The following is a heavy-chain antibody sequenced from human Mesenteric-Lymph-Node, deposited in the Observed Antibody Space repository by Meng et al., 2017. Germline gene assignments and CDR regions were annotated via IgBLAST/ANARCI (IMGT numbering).Heavy chain of an antibody. V-gene: IGHV4-30-4*01. CDR3: ARNYYFDY. CDR2: IYYTGST. Sequence: QVGAPVSGPGLVKPSQTLSLTCTVSGGSINSGDYYWSWLRQPPGKGLECIGYIYYTGSTYYNPSLKSRVTISMDTSKNQFSLRLSSVTAADTAVYYCARNYYFDYWGQGTLVTVSS. J-gene: IGHJ4*02. CDR1: GGSINSGDYY.